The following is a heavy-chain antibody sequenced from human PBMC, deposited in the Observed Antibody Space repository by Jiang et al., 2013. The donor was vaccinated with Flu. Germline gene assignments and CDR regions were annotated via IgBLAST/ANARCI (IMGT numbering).Heavy chain of an antibody. CDR1: GSISSGGYS. V-gene: IGHV4-30-2*01. J-gene: IGHJ4*02. CDR2: IYHSGST. Sequence: GSISSGGYSWSWIRQPPGKGLEWIGYIYHSGSTYYNPSLKSRVTISVDRSKNQFSLKLSSVTAADTAVYYCARAGLGGWYFDYWGQGTLVTVSS. CDR3: ARAGLGGWYFDY. D-gene: IGHD3-10*01.